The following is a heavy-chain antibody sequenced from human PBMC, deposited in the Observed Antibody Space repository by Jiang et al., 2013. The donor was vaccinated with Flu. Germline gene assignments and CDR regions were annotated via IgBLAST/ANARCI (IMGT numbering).Heavy chain of an antibody. Sequence: VLSGAEVKKPGASVKVSCKASGYTFTSYGISWVRQAPGQGLEWMGWISAYNGNTNYAQKLQGRVTMTTDTSTSTAYMELRSLRSDDTAVYYCARERGMATITGGGAFDIWGQGTMVTVSS. CDR2: ISAYNGNT. D-gene: IGHD5-24*01. CDR1: GYTFTSYG. V-gene: IGHV1-18*04. CDR3: ARERGMATITGGGAFDI. J-gene: IGHJ3*02.